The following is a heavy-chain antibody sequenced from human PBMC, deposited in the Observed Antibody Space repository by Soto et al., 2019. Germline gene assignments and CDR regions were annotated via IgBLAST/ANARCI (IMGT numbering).Heavy chain of an antibody. D-gene: IGHD3-3*01. CDR1: GGSFSSYY. Sequence: SETLSLTCAVYGGSFSSYYWGWIRQPPGKGLEWIGSIYYSGSTYYNPSLKSRVTISVDTSKNQFSLKLSSVTAADTAVYYCARLRVYDFWSGLSYYYGMDVWGQGTTVTVSS. V-gene: IGHV4-39*01. CDR3: ARLRVYDFWSGLSYYYGMDV. J-gene: IGHJ6*02. CDR2: IYYSGST.